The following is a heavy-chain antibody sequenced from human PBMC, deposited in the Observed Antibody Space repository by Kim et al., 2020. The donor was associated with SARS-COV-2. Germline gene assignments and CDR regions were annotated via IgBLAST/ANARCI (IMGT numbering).Heavy chain of an antibody. D-gene: IGHD3-10*01. Sequence: SVKGRFTISRDNSKNTLYLQMSSLRAEDTAVYYCVKDFELYRVRGDYFDYWGQGTLVTVSS. J-gene: IGHJ4*02. CDR3: VKDFELYRVRGDYFDY. V-gene: IGHV3-64D*09.